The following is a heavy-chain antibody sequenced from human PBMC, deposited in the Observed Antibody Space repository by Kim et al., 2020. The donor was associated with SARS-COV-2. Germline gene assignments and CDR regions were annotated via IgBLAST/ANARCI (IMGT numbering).Heavy chain of an antibody. D-gene: IGHD3-9*01. J-gene: IGHJ4*02. Sequence: GGSLRLSCAASGFTFSNYALSWVRHAPGQGLERVSGISGNDDTTYYADSVKSRFTISRDKSKNTQYVQMNSLTAEDTTVYYCAKGVRYFDWLDHYFDSCGRGTLVTVSS. CDR2: ISGNDDTT. CDR3: AKGVRYFDWLDHYFDS. V-gene: IGHV3-23*01. CDR1: GFTFSNYA.